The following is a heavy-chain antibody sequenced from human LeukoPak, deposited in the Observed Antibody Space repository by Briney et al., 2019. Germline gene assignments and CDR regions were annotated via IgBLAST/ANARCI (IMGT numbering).Heavy chain of an antibody. D-gene: IGHD3-16*01. CDR2: IGTAGDT. J-gene: IGHJ4*02. CDR1: GFTFSSYD. Sequence: GGSLRLSCAASGFTFSSYDMHWVHQATGKGLEWVSAIGTAGDTYYPGSVKGRFTISRENAKNSLYLQMNSLRAGDTAVYYCARGKNTFGGAPLDNWGQGTLVTVSS. CDR3: ARGKNTFGGAPLDN. V-gene: IGHV3-13*01.